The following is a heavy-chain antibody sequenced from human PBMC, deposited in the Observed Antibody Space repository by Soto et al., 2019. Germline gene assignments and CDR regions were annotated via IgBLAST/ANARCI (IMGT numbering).Heavy chain of an antibody. V-gene: IGHV3-7*03. Sequence: PGGSLRLSCAASGFTFSSYWMSWVRQAPGKGLECVANIKQDGSEKEYVDSVKGRFTISRDNAKNSLYLQMNSLRAEDTAVYYCAKSPGMYYYDSSGYYRYAYWGQGTLVTVSS. CDR3: AKSPGMYYYDSSGYYRYAY. J-gene: IGHJ4*02. CDR2: IKQDGSEK. CDR1: GFTFSSYW. D-gene: IGHD3-22*01.